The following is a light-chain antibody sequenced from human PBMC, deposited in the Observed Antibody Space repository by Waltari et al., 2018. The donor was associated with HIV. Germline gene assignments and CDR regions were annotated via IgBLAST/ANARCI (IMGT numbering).Light chain of an antibody. CDR1: SNNVGNQG. CDR3: SAWDSSLSARV. Sequence: QAGLTQPPSVSKGLRQTATLTCTGNSNNVGNQGAAWLQQHQGHPPKLLSYRNNNRPSGISERFSASRSGNTASLTITGLHPEDEADYYCSAWDSSLSARVFGGGTKLTVL. CDR2: RNN. J-gene: IGLJ3*02. V-gene: IGLV10-54*04.